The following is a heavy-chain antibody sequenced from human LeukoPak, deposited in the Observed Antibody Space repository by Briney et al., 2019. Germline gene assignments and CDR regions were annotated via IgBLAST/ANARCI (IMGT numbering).Heavy chain of an antibody. J-gene: IGHJ4*02. V-gene: IGHV1-2*04. D-gene: IGHD6-19*01. CDR3: ARGAAVAGPPGDY. CDR1: GYTFTGYY. Sequence: GASVKVSCKASGYTFTGYYMHWVRQAPGQGLEWMGWINPNSGGTNYAQKFQGWVTMTRDTSISTAYMELSRLRSDDTAVYYCARGAAVAGPPGDYWGQGTLVTVSS. CDR2: INPNSGGT.